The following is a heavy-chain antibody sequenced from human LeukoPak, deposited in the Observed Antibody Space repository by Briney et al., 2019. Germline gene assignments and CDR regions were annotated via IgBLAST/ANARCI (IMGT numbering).Heavy chain of an antibody. J-gene: IGHJ4*02. D-gene: IGHD3-22*01. CDR1: GGSISSYY. CDR2: IYYSGST. V-gene: IGHV4-59*08. CDR3: ARFLSSGYSLPDY. Sequence: SETLTLTCTVSGGSISSYYWSWIRQPPGKGLEWIGYIYYSGSTNYNPSLKSRVTISVDTSKNQFSLKLSSVAAADTAVYYYARFLSSGYSLPDYWGQGTLVTVSS.